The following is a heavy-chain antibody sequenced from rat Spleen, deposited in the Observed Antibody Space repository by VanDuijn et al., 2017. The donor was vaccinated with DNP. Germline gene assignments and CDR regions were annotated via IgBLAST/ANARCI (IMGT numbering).Heavy chain of an antibody. CDR1: GFTFSDYN. D-gene: IGHD1-2*01. CDR2: ISYDGSST. CDR3: ARTYSNYGNWFPY. Sequence: EVQLVEAGGGLVQPGRSLKLSCAASGFTFSDYNMAWVRQAPKKGLEWVATISYDGSSTYYRDSVKGRFTISRDNAKSTLYLQMDSLRSEDTATFYCARTYSNYGNWFPYWGQGTLVTVSS. J-gene: IGHJ3*01. V-gene: IGHV5-7*01.